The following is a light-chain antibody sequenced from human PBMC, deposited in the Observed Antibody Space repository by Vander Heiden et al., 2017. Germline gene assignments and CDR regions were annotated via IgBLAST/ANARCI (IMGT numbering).Light chain of an antibody. CDR1: QSVHSNF. J-gene: IGKJ4*01. Sequence: EIVLTQSPGTLSLSPGERATLSCRASQSVHSNFLAWYRQKPGQAPRLLISGASNRATGIPDRFSASGSGTDFTLTISRLEPEDFAVYFCQQYGSSPLTFGGGTEVESK. CDR3: QQYGSSPLT. V-gene: IGKV3-20*01. CDR2: GAS.